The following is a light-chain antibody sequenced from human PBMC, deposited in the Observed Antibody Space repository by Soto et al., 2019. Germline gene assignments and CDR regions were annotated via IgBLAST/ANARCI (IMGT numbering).Light chain of an antibody. J-gene: IGKJ1*01. V-gene: IGKV3-11*01. CDR1: QSVHTY. CDR2: DAS. CDR3: MQGTHWLGT. Sequence: ETVLTQSPATLSLSPGERATLSCRASQSVHTYLAWYQQKAGQAPRLLIYDASNRATGIPDRFSGSGSGTDFTLKISRVEAEDVGVYYCMQGTHWLGTFGQGTKVEIK.